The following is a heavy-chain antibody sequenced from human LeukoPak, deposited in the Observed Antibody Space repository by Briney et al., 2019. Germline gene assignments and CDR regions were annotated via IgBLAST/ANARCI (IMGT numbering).Heavy chain of an antibody. Sequence: GASVKVSCKASGYTFSNYGISWVRQAPGQGLEWMGWISAYNGNTNYAQKFQGRVTMTADTSTTTGYMELRSLRSDDTAVYYRARGRYDSSPPDSWGQGTLVTVSS. V-gene: IGHV1-18*01. J-gene: IGHJ4*02. CDR2: ISAYNGNT. CDR1: GYTFSNYG. CDR3: ARGRYDSSPPDS. D-gene: IGHD3-22*01.